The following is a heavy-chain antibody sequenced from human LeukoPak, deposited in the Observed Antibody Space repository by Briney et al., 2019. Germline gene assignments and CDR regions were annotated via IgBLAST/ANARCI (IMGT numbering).Heavy chain of an antibody. V-gene: IGHV3-20*04. Sequence: PGGSLRLSCAASGFTFDNYGMSWVRQAPGKGLEWVSGINWNGGSTGYADSVKGRFTISRANAKNSLYLQMNSLRAEDTALYYCARIDTYYYDSSGYYSAFDIWGQGTIVTVSS. CDR2: INWNGGST. CDR1: GFTFDNYG. CDR3: ARIDTYYYDSSGYYSAFDI. J-gene: IGHJ3*02. D-gene: IGHD3-22*01.